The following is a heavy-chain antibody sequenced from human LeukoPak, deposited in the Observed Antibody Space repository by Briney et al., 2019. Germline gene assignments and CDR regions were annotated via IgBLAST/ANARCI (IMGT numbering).Heavy chain of an antibody. CDR1: GGSISIVKW. V-gene: IGHV4-4*02. Sequence: SATLSLTCAVSGGSISIVKWWSWVRQPPGKGLEWIGEIYHTGSTNYNPSLKNRVTISVDKSRNQFSLKLTSVTAADTAVYYCASRLYDSARNFDYWGQGTRV. J-gene: IGHJ4*02. D-gene: IGHD3-22*01. CDR2: IYHTGST. CDR3: ASRLYDSARNFDY.